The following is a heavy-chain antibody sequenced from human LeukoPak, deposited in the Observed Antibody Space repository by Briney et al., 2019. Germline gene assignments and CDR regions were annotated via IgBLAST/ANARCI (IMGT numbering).Heavy chain of an antibody. J-gene: IGHJ4*02. CDR2: ISYGGSNK. CDR3: ARGAPKGHYYDSSGY. CDR1: GLTFSSYA. Sequence: SGGSLRLSCAASGLTFSSYARHGVRQAPGKGLEGVAVISYGGSNKYYAASVKGRFTISRDNSKNTLYLQMNSLRAEDTAVYYCARGAPKGHYYDSSGYWGQGTLVTVSS. V-gene: IGHV3-30-3*01. D-gene: IGHD3-22*01.